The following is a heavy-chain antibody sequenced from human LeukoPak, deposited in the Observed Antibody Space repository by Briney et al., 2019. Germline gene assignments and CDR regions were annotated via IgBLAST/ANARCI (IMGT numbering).Heavy chain of an antibody. D-gene: IGHD2-2*01. Sequence: GGSLRLTCAASGFTFSSYWMHWVRQAPGKGLVWVSRINSDGSSTLYADSVKGRFTISRDNAKNTLYLQMNSLRAEDTAVYYCARDEYLWVVIQLGLFDYWGQGTLVTVSS. V-gene: IGHV3-74*01. CDR3: ARDEYLWVVIQLGLFDY. CDR1: GFTFSSYW. CDR2: INSDGSST. J-gene: IGHJ4*02.